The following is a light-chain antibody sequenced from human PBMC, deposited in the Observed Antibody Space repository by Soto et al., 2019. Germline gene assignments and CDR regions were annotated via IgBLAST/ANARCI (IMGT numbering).Light chain of an antibody. CDR3: QHLNTYPLT. V-gene: IGKV1-9*01. CDR1: QAISSY. CDR2: AAS. J-gene: IGKJ4*01. Sequence: DIQLTQSPSFLSASVGDRVTITCRASQAISSYLAWYQQKPGKAPKLLIYAASILQSGVPSRFSGSGSGTEFTLTISSLQPEDFATYYCQHLNTYPLTFGGGTKVEIK.